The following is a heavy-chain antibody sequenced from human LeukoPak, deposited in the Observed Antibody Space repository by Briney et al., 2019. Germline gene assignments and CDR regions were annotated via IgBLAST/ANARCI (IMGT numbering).Heavy chain of an antibody. CDR2: IYYSGST. CDR3: ARALCGGGCYGILLRFDP. V-gene: IGHV4-30-4*01. J-gene: IGHJ5*02. D-gene: IGHD2-21*02. CDR1: GGSISSGDYY. Sequence: SQTLSLTCTVSGGSISSGDYYWSWIRQPPGKGLEWIGYIYYSGSTYYNPSLKSRVTISVDTPKNQFSLKLSSVTAADTAVYYCARALCGGGCYGILLRFDPWGQGTLVAVSS.